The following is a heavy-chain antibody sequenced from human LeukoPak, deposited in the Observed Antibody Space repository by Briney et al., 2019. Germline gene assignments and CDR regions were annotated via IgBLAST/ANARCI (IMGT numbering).Heavy chain of an antibody. Sequence: SETLSLTCAVYGGSFSGYYWSWIRQPPGKGLEWIGEINHSGSTNYNPSLKSRVTISVDTSKNQFSLKLSSVTAADTAVYYCARGYSSSWLTFDYWGQGTLVTVSS. J-gene: IGHJ4*02. V-gene: IGHV4-34*01. D-gene: IGHD6-13*01. CDR1: GGSFSGYY. CDR3: ARGYSSSWLTFDY. CDR2: INHSGST.